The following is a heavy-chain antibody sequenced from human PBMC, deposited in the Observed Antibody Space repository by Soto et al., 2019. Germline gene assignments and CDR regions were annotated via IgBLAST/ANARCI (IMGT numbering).Heavy chain of an antibody. CDR1: GYTFTSYG. V-gene: IGHV1-18*04. CDR3: AREKSQDVVVQDAHYYYYYGMDV. Sequence: VASVKVSCKASGYTFTSYGISWARQAPGQGLEWMGWISAYNGNTNYAQKLQGRVTMTTDTSTSTAYMELRSLRSDDTAVYYCAREKSQDVVVQDAHYYYYYGMDVWGQGTTVTVSS. CDR2: ISAYNGNT. D-gene: IGHD2-2*01. J-gene: IGHJ6*02.